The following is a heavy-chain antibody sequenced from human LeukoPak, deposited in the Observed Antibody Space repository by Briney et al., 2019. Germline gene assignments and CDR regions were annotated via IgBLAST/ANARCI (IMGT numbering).Heavy chain of an antibody. CDR1: GFTFSSYG. CDR2: FSGSGGST. Sequence: QPGGSLRLSCAASGFTFSSYGMHWVRQAPGKGLEWVSTFSGSGGSTYYADSVKGRFTISRDNSKNTLYLQMNSLRAEDTAVYYCAKDRTVTAYYSYYDMDVWGQGTTVTVSS. J-gene: IGHJ6*02. D-gene: IGHD2-21*02. CDR3: AKDRTVTAYYSYYDMDV. V-gene: IGHV3-23*01.